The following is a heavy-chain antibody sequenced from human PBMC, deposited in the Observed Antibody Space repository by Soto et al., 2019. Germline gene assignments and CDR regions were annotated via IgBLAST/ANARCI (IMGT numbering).Heavy chain of an antibody. CDR3: AFGYQPLNFDY. D-gene: IGHD2-2*01. Sequence: VSVKVSCKASGYTFTSYSMHWVPQAPGQRLEWMGWINAGNGNTKYSQKFQGRVTITRDTSASTAYMELSSLRSEDTAVYYCAFGYQPLNFDYWGQGTLVTVSS. J-gene: IGHJ4*02. V-gene: IGHV1-3*01. CDR1: GYTFTSYS. CDR2: INAGNGNT.